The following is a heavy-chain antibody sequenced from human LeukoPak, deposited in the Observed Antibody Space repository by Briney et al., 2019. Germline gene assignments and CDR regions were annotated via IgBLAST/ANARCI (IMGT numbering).Heavy chain of an antibody. J-gene: IGHJ5*02. Sequence: GGSLRLSCAASGFTVSSNYMSWVRRAPGKGLEWVSVIYSGGSTYYADSVKGRFTISRDNSKNTLYLQMNSLRAEDTAVYYCARLSSGSLNWFDPWGQGTLVTVSS. V-gene: IGHV3-53*01. D-gene: IGHD1-26*01. CDR2: IYSGGST. CDR1: GFTVSSNY. CDR3: ARLSSGSLNWFDP.